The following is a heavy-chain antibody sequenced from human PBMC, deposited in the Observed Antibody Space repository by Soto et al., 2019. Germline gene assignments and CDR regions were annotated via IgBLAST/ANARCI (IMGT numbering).Heavy chain of an antibody. J-gene: IGHJ5*02. CDR2: ISSSSSYI. CDR1: GFTFSSYI. V-gene: IGHV3-21*01. D-gene: IGHD3-3*01. Sequence: GGSLRLSCAASGFTFSSYIMNWVRQAPGKGLEWVSSISSSSSYIYYADSVKGRFTISRDNAKNSLYLQMNSLRAEDTAVYYFARAPFLPQGAYPDGVNGFAPWGRGTLDTVSS. CDR3: ARAPFLPQGAYPDGVNGFAP.